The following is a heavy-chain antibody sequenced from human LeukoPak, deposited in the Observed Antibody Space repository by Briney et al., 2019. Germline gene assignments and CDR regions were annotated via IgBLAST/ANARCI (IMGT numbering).Heavy chain of an antibody. D-gene: IGHD1-1*01. J-gene: IGHJ4*02. Sequence: GRSLRLSCAASGFTFSSYAMHWVRQAPGKGLEWVAVISYDGSNKYYADSVKGRFTISRDNSKNTLYLQMNSLRAEDTAVYYCARDQLESPASLESWGQGTLVTVSS. CDR3: ARDQLESPASLES. CDR1: GFTFSSYA. CDR2: ISYDGSNK. V-gene: IGHV3-30-3*01.